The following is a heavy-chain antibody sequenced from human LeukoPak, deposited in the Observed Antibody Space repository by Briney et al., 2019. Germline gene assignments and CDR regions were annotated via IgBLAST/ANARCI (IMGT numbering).Heavy chain of an antibody. J-gene: IGHJ4*02. CDR2: IYYSGST. V-gene: IGHV4-39*07. D-gene: IGHD2-15*01. Sequence: GSLRLSCAASGFTFSSYSMNWIRQPPGKGLEWIGSIYYSGSTYYNPSLKSRVTISVDTSKNQFSLKLSSVTAADTAVYYCARLSPTRYWGQGTLVTVSS. CDR3: ARLSPTRY. CDR1: GFTFSSYS.